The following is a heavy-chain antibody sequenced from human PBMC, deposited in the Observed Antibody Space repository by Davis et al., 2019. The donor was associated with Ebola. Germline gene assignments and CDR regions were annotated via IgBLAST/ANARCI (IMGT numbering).Heavy chain of an antibody. V-gene: IGHV4-31*03. D-gene: IGHD5-12*01. CDR3: ARLYNGYEFVDL. CDR1: ADSITTGGYY. J-gene: IGHJ5*02. CDR2: IFHSGNF. Sequence: MPSETLSPTCPVSADSITTGGYYWAWTRQHSGKGLEWIGYIFHSGNFYYDPSSESRVSISVDTSKNQFSLRLDSMTAADTAVYYCARLYNGYEFVDLWGQGTRVSVSS.